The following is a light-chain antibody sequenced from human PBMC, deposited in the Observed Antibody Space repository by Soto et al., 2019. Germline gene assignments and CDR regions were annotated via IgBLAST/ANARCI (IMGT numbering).Light chain of an antibody. J-gene: IGKJ1*01. CDR1: QSIGPW. CDR3: QQYSSYAS. V-gene: IGKV1-5*03. CDR2: KAS. Sequence: DIQMAQSPSTLSASVGDRVTITCRASQSIGPWLAWYQQKPGGAPKVIIYKASNLERGVPSRFSGSGSGTEFTLTISSLETDDVATYYCQQYSSYASFGQGTKVDIK.